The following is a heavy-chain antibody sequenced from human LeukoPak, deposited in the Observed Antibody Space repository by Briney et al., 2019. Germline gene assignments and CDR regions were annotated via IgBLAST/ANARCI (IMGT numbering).Heavy chain of an antibody. CDR2: ISSNGAVT. V-gene: IGHV3-23*01. J-gene: IGHJ4*02. Sequence: PGGSLRLSCAASGFTFSSYAMSWVRQTPGKGLEWVSAISSNGAVTFYTDSVRGRFTISKDNSRNTLYLQMNGLRAEDTAVYYCARSRGAGPGAYFDYWGQGTLITVSS. CDR3: ARSRGAGPGAYFDY. D-gene: IGHD6-19*01. CDR1: GFTFSSYA.